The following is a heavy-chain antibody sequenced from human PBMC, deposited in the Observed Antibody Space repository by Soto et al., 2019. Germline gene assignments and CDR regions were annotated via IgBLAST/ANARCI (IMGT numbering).Heavy chain of an antibody. V-gene: IGHV3-23*01. CDR2: ISGSGVGT. CDR1: GFTFSNHA. CDR3: ANREYFSGGALGY. D-gene: IGHD6-19*01. Sequence: EVQLLESGGGLEQPGGSLRLSCVASGFTFSNHAMSWVRQAPGKGLEWVSAISGSGVGTYNADSVKGRFTISRDNSKNTLYLQMNSLRAEDTAVYYCANREYFSGGALGYWGQGALVTVSS. J-gene: IGHJ4*02.